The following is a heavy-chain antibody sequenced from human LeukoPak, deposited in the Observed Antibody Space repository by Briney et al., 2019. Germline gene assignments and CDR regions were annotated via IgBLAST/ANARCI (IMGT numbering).Heavy chain of an antibody. CDR3: AKITMVRGVIIWFDP. V-gene: IGHV5-51*01. CDR2: IYPGDSDT. D-gene: IGHD3-10*01. CDR1: GYSFTSYW. Sequence: GESLKISCKGSGYSFTSYWIGWVRQMPGKGLEWMGIIYPGDSDTRYSPSFQGQVTISADKSISTAYLQWGSLKASDTAMYYCAKITMVRGVIIWFDPWGQGTLVTVSS. J-gene: IGHJ5*02.